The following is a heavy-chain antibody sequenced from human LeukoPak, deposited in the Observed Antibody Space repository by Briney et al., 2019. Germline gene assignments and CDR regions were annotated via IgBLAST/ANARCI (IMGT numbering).Heavy chain of an antibody. J-gene: IGHJ4*02. D-gene: IGHD1-26*01. V-gene: IGHV4-39*01. CDR2: IYYSGST. CDR1: GGSISSSSYY. CDR3: ASTFEWEPFEVDY. Sequence: PSETLSLTCTVPGGSISSSSYYWGWIRQPPGKGLEWIGSIYYSGSTYYNPSLKSRVTISVDTSKNQFSLKLSSVTAADTAVYYCASTFEWEPFEVDYWGQGTLVTVSS.